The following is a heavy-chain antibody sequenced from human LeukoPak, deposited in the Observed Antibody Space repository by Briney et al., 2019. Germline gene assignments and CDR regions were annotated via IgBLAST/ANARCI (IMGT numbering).Heavy chain of an antibody. V-gene: IGHV4-34*01. CDR3: ARDYYDSSGYYGHYFDY. Sequence: SETLSLTCAVYGGSFSGYYWSWIRQPPGKGLEWIGEINHSGSTNYNPSLKSRVTISVDTSKNQFSLKLSSVTAADTAVYYCARDYYDSSGYYGHYFDYWGQGTLVTVSS. CDR2: INHSGST. J-gene: IGHJ4*02. CDR1: GGSFSGYY. D-gene: IGHD3-22*01.